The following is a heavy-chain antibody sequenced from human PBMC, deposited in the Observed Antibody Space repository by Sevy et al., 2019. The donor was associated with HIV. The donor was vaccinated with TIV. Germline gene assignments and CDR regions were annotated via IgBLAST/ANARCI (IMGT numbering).Heavy chain of an antibody. CDR2: ISSSSSTI. D-gene: IGHD6-19*01. V-gene: IGHV3-48*02. Sequence: GGSLRLSCAASGFTFSSYSMNWVRQAPGKGLEWVSSISSSSSTIYYADSVKGRFTISRDNAKNSLYLQMNSLRDEDTAVYYCARDHHIAVAGTDAFDIWGQGTMVTVSS. J-gene: IGHJ3*02. CDR3: ARDHHIAVAGTDAFDI. CDR1: GFTFSSYS.